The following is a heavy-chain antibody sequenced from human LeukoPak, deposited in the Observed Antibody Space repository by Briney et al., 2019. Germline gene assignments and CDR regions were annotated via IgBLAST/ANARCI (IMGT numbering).Heavy chain of an antibody. CDR2: FDPEDGET. D-gene: IGHD3-10*01. V-gene: IGHV1-24*01. CDR1: GYTFTGYY. CDR3: ATAYYYGSGPDWYFDL. Sequence: ASVKVSCKASGYTFTGYYIDWVRQAPGKGLEWMGGFDPEDGETIYAQKFQGRVTMTEDTSTDTAYMELSSLRSEDTAVYYCATAYYYGSGPDWYFDLWGRGTLVTVSS. J-gene: IGHJ2*01.